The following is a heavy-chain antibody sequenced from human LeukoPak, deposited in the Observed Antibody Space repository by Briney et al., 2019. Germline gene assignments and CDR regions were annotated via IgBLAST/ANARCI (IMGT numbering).Heavy chain of an antibody. Sequence: PSETLSLTCTVSGGSISSYYWSWIRQPPGKGLEWIGYIYYSGSTNYNPSLKSRVTISVDTSKNQFSLKLSSATAADTAVYYCARQGIAAAGTDYYYGMDVWGQGTTVTVTS. CDR3: ARQGIAAAGTDYYYGMDV. CDR1: GGSISSYY. V-gene: IGHV4-59*08. D-gene: IGHD6-13*01. J-gene: IGHJ6*02. CDR2: IYYSGST.